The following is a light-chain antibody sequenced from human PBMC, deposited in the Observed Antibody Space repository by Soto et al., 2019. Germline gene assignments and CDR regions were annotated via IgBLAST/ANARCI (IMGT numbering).Light chain of an antibody. Sequence: ETVLTQSPATLSLSPGESATLSCRASQSVSTYLAWYQQKPGQAPRLLIYDAIIRAADVPGRFSGSGSGTEFTLTISSLQPDDFATYYCQHYNSYSEAFGQGTKVDIK. CDR3: QHYNSYSEA. J-gene: IGKJ1*01. CDR2: DAI. V-gene: IGKV3-11*01. CDR1: QSVSTY.